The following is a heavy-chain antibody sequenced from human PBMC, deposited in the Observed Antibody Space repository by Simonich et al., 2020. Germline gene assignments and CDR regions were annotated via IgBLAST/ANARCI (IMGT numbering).Heavy chain of an antibody. D-gene: IGHD6-13*01. J-gene: IGHJ4*02. Sequence: EVQLVESGGGLVKPGGSLRLSCAASGFTFSSYSMNWVRQAPGKGLGWVPSISISSSYIYYADSVKGRFTISRDNAKNSLYLQMNSLRAEDTAVYYCARDAAGDYWGQGTLVTVSS. CDR1: GFTFSSYS. CDR3: ARDAAGDY. CDR2: ISISSSYI. V-gene: IGHV3-21*01.